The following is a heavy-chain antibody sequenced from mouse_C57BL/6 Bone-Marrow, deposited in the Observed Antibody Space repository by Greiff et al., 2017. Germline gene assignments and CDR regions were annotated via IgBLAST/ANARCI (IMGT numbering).Heavy chain of an antibody. CDR3: ARCTRSNYGAWFAD. CDR2: IDPSDSYT. CDR1: GYTFTSYW. V-gene: IGHV1-59*01. J-gene: IGHJ3*01. Sequence: QVQLQQPGAELVRPGTSVKLSCKASGYTFTSYWMHWVKQRPGQGLEWIGVIDPSDSYTNYNQKFKGKATLTVDTSSSTAYMQLSSLTSEDSAVYYCARCTRSNYGAWFADWGKGTLVTVSA. D-gene: IGHD2-5*01.